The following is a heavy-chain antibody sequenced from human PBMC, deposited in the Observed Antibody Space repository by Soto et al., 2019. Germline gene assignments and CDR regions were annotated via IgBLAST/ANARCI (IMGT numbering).Heavy chain of an antibody. CDR2: IYYSGST. Sequence: SETLSLTCTISGGSISSYYWSWIRQPPGKGLEWIGYIYYSGSTNYNPSLKSRVTISVDTSKNQFSLKLSSVTAADTAVYYCARKYSSSWYFDYWGQGTLVTVSS. J-gene: IGHJ4*02. D-gene: IGHD6-13*01. V-gene: IGHV4-59*01. CDR1: GGSISSYY. CDR3: ARKYSSSWYFDY.